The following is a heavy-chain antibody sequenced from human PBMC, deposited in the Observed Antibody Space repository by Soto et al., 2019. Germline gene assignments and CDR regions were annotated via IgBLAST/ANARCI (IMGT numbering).Heavy chain of an antibody. J-gene: IGHJ5*02. CDR3: ARGRTYYDFWSGEQYNWFDP. Sequence: SETLSLTCAVYGGSFSGYYWSWIRQPPGKGLEWIGEINHSGSTNYNPSLKSRVTISVDTSKNQFSLKLSSVTAADTAVYYCARGRTYYDFWSGEQYNWFDPWGQGTLVTVSS. D-gene: IGHD3-3*01. CDR1: GGSFSGYY. CDR2: INHSGST. V-gene: IGHV4-34*01.